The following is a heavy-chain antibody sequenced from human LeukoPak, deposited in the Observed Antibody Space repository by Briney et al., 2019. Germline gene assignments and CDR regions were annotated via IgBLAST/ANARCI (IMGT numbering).Heavy chain of an antibody. CDR3: ARGSGGPVAAYF. J-gene: IGHJ4*02. D-gene: IGHD2-15*01. CDR1: GFTFSNYW. V-gene: IGHV3-7*03. Sequence: GGSLRLSCAASGFTFSNYWMSWVRQAPGKGLQWVARIKQDGSEKHYVDSVKGRFTISRDNAKTSLYLHMNSLRVDDTAVYYCARGSGGPVAAYFWGQGTLVTVSS. CDR2: IKQDGSEK.